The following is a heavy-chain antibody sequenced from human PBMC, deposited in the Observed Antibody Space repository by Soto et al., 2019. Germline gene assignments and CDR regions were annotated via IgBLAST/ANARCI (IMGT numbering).Heavy chain of an antibody. CDR2: IIPIFGTA. CDR3: ARVPPRITRVGGVTTGGAFVI. J-gene: IGHJ3*02. Sequence: SVRVSCKASGGTFSSYAISWVRQAPGQGLEWMGGIIPIFGTANYAQKLQGRVTITADESTSTAYMELSSLRSEDTAVYYCARVPPRITRVGGVTTGGAFVIGGKGKMVTV. CDR1: GGTFSSYA. V-gene: IGHV1-69*13. D-gene: IGHD3-10*01.